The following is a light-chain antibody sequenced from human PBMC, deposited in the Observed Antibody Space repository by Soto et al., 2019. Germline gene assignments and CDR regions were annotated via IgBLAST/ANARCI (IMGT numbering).Light chain of an antibody. J-gene: IGKJ1*01. CDR3: KHYACLPNP. V-gene: IGKV1-9*01. CDR2: AAS. Sequence: IQLTQSLSSLSASEGDRVTITCRASQGISSYLAWYQQKPGKAPKLLIYAASTLQSGVPSRFSGSGSGTDFTLTISSLQPEDFATDYCKHYACLPNPFGQGTRLDIK. CDR1: QGISSY.